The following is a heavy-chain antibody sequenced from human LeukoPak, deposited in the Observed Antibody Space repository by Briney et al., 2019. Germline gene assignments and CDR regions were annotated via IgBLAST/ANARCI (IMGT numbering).Heavy chain of an antibody. CDR1: GYTFTGYY. Sequence: ASEKVSCKASGYTFTGYYMHWVRQAPGQGLEWMGWINPNSGGTNYAQKFQGRVTMTRDTSISTAYMELSRLRSDDTAVYYCARAGDYGDSGDYDYWGQGTLVTVSS. CDR3: ARAGDYGDSGDYDY. CDR2: INPNSGGT. V-gene: IGHV1-2*02. D-gene: IGHD4-17*01. J-gene: IGHJ4*02.